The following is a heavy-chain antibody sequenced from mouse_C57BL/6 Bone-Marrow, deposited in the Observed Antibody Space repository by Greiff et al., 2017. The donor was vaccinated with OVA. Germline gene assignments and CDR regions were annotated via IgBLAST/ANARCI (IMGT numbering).Heavy chain of an antibody. V-gene: IGHV1-9*01. CDR2: IRPGSGST. CDR3: ARPRQLRLRTWFAY. D-gene: IGHD3-2*02. Sequence: VQLQESGAELMKPGASVKLSCKASGYTFTGYWIEWVKQRPGHGLEWIGEIRPGSGSTNYNEKVKGKATFTADTSSNTAYMQLSSLTTENSAIYCCARPRQLRLRTWFAYWGQGTLVTVST. J-gene: IGHJ3*01. CDR1: GYTFTGYW.